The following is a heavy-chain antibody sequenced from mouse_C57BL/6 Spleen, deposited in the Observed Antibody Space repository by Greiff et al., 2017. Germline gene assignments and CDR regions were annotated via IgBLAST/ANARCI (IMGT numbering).Heavy chain of an antibody. V-gene: IGHV1-76*01. CDR2: IYPGSGNT. J-gene: IGHJ2*01. D-gene: IGHD2-2*01. CDR3: ARGGWFFDY. Sequence: QVHVKQSGAELVRPGASVKLSCKASGYTFTDYYINWVKQRPGQGLEWIARIYPGSGNTYYNEKFKGKATLTAEKSSSTAYMQLSSLTSEDSAVYFCARGGWFFDYWGQGTTLTVSS. CDR1: GYTFTDYY.